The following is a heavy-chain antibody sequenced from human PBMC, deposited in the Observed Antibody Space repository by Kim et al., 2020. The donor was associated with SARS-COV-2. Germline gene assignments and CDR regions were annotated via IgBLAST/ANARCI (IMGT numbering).Heavy chain of an antibody. CDR3: AVSYWGDGCNLID. D-gene: IGHD7-27*01. V-gene: IGHV3-73*01. J-gene: IGHJ1*01. CDR2: VRTKRSTYAT. CDR1: GFTFRDSS. Sequence: GGSLRLSCAASGFTFRDSSVHWVRQASGGRLEWVGRVRTKRSTYATTYDAAVEGRFTISRDDSRDTSYLQMNSLQTEDTALYYCAVSYWGDGCNLIDWG.